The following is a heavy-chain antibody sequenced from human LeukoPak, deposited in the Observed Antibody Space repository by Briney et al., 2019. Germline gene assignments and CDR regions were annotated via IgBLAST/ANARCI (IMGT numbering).Heavy chain of an antibody. J-gene: IGHJ4*02. D-gene: IGHD2-21*01. CDR1: GFTFSSYW. CDR2: ISADGASA. V-gene: IGHV3-23*01. Sequence: PGGSLRLSCAASGFTFSSYWMSWVRQAPGKGLEWVSAISADGASAYYADSVQGRFTISRDNSKSTLFLEMNSLRAEDTAVYYCAKKLFQGWGFYFDYWGQGTLVTVSS. CDR3: AKKLFQGWGFYFDY.